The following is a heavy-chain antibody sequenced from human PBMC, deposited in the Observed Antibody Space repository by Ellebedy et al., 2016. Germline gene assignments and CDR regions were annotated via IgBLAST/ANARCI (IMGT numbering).Heavy chain of an antibody. Sequence: GESLKISCEASGFTFSGSAMHWVRQASGKGLEWVGRIRSEAHSYATAYAASVEGRFTISRDDSRNTAYLQMNSLKTEDSAVYYCTRPSSGWDIYYFVSWGQGILVTVSS. CDR2: IRSEAHSYAT. V-gene: IGHV3-73*01. D-gene: IGHD6-19*01. CDR3: TRPSSGWDIYYFVS. J-gene: IGHJ4*02. CDR1: GFTFSGSA.